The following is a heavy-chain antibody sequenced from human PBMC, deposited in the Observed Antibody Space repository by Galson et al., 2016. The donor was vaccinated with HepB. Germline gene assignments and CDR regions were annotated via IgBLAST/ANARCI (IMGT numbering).Heavy chain of an antibody. CDR3: SRVVGLDYDFWSGYPDFDY. CDR1: GFPFDNYA. Sequence: SLRLSCATPGFPFDNYAMSWFRQAPGKGLHWVGFIRSNSYGGTTDYAASVKGSFTISRDDSKSVVYLQMNRLKTEDTAVYYCSRVVGLDYDFWSGYPDFDYWGQGALVTVSS. V-gene: IGHV3-49*03. CDR2: IRSNSYGGTT. J-gene: IGHJ4*02. D-gene: IGHD3-3*01.